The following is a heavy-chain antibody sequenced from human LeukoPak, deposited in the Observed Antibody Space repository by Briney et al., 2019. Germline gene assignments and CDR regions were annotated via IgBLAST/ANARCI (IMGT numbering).Heavy chain of an antibody. CDR3: AKSRRMTTVTTFAS. J-gene: IGHJ5*02. Sequence: GGSLRLSCEASGLTFSSYGMSWVRQAPGKGLQWVSAITGDGTTTYYADSVKGRFTISRDNSKNMLYLQMSSLRAEDTAVYYCAKSRRMTTVTTFASWGQGTLVTVSS. CDR1: GLTFSSYG. CDR2: ITGDGTTT. V-gene: IGHV3-23*01. D-gene: IGHD4-17*01.